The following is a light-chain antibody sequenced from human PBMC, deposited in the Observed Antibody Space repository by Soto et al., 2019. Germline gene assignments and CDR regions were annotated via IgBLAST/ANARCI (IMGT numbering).Light chain of an antibody. J-gene: IGLJ3*02. V-gene: IGLV2-14*01. Sequence: QSALTQPASVSGSPGQSITISCTGTSSDVGGYNYVSWYQQHPGNAPTLMIYDVSNRPSGVSNRFSGSKSGNTASLTISGLQAEDEADYYCSSYTSSSTQGVFGGGTKLTVL. CDR2: DVS. CDR3: SSYTSSSTQGV. CDR1: SSDVGGYNY.